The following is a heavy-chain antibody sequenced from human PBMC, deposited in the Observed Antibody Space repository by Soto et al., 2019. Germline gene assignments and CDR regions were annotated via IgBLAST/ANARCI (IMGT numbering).Heavy chain of an antibody. CDR3: AREYSSGWYGSPLGLGHYGMDV. D-gene: IGHD6-19*01. CDR1: GFTFSSYA. CDR2: ISYDGSNK. J-gene: IGHJ6*02. Sequence: GGSLRLSCAASGFTFSSYAMHWVRQAPGKGLEWVAVISYDGSNKYYADSVKGRFTISRANSKNTLYLQMNSLRAEDTAVYYCAREYSSGWYGSPLGLGHYGMDVWGQGTTVTVSS. V-gene: IGHV3-30-3*01.